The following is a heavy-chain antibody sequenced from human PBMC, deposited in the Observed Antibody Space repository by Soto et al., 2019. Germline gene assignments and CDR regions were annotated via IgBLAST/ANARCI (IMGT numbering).Heavy chain of an antibody. D-gene: IGHD5-12*01. CDR1: GGTFSSYT. Sequence: QVQLVQSGAEVKKPGSSVKVSCKASGGTFSSYTISWVRQAPGQGLEWMGRIIPILGIANYAQKLQGRVTITADKSTSTAYMELSSLRSEDTAVYYCASSPDIVATIDWFDPWGQGTLVTVSS. J-gene: IGHJ5*02. CDR3: ASSPDIVATIDWFDP. V-gene: IGHV1-69*02. CDR2: IIPILGIA.